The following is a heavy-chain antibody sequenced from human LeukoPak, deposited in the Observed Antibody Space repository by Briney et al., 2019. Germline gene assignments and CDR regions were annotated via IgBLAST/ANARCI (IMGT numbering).Heavy chain of an antibody. CDR1: GFTFSTSA. D-gene: IGHD6-19*01. J-gene: IGHJ3*02. V-gene: IGHV3-21*04. CDR2: INNVRSHI. CDR3: ATYSSGWVGAFDI. Sequence: PGGSLRLSCAASGFTFSTSAMNWVRQAPGKGLEWVSSINNVRSHIYYADSVRGRFTISRDNANNVLYLQMNSLRAEDTAVYYCATYSSGWVGAFDIWGQGTMVTVSS.